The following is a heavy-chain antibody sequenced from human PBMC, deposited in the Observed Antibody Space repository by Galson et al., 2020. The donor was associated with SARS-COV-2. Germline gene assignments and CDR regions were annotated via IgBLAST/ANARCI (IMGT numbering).Heavy chain of an antibody. CDR1: GFTFSSYG. CDR2: IWYDGSNK. D-gene: IGHD3-22*01. J-gene: IGHJ6*02. CDR3: ARAEAQYYYDSSGYYGYGMDV. Sequence: QAGESLKISCAASGFTFSSYGMHWVRQAPGKGLEWVAVIWYDGSNKYYADSVKGRFTISRDNSKNTLYLQMNSLRAEDTAVYYCARAEAQYYYDSSGYYGYGMDVWGQGTTVTVSS. V-gene: IGHV3-33*01.